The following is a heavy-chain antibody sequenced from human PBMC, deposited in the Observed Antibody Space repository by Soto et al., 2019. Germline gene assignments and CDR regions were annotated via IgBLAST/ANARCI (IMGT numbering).Heavy chain of an antibody. CDR3: ARSRGKRGYSGYAYPYYFDD. D-gene: IGHD5-12*01. CDR2: INHSGST. Sequence: SETLSLTCAVYGGSFSGYYWSWIRQPPGKGLEWIGEINHSGSTNYNPSLKSRVTISVDTSKNQFSLKLSSVTAADTAVYYCARSRGKRGYSGYAYPYYFDDWGQGTLVTVSS. V-gene: IGHV4-34*01. J-gene: IGHJ4*02. CDR1: GGSFSGYY.